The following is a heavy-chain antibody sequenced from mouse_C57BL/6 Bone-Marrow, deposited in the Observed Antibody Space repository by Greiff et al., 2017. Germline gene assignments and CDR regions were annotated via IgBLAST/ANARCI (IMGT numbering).Heavy chain of an antibody. Sequence: VQLQQSGAELVRPGASVKLSCTASGFNIKDDYMHWVKQRPEQGLEWIGWIDPENGDTEYASKFQGKATITADTSSNTAYLQLSSLTSEDTAVYDCTTSSYGNLYVDYWGQGTTLTVSS. CDR1: GFNIKDDY. V-gene: IGHV14-4*01. J-gene: IGHJ2*01. D-gene: IGHD2-1*01. CDR3: TTSSYGNLYVDY. CDR2: IDPENGDT.